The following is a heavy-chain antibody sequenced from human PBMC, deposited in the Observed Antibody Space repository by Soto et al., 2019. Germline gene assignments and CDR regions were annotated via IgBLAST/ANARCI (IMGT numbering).Heavy chain of an antibody. CDR3: ARDRITIFGVAEGHYFDY. V-gene: IGHV1-69*06. J-gene: IGHJ4*02. CDR1: GGTFSSYA. CDR2: IIPIFGTA. Sequence: GASVKVSCKASGGTFSSYAISWVRQAPGQGLEWMGGIIPIFGTANYAQKFQGRVTITADKSTSTAYMELSSLRSEDTAVYYCARDRITIFGVAEGHYFDYWGQGTLVTVSS. D-gene: IGHD3-3*01.